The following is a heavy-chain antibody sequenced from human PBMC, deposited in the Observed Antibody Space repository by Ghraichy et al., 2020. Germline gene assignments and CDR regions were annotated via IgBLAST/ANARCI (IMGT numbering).Heavy chain of an antibody. D-gene: IGHD5-18*01. CDR3: ARESVTAMVIDY. Sequence: SETLSLTCAVYGGSFSGYHWSWIRQPPGKGLEWIGEINHSGSTNYNPSLKSRVTISVDTSKNQFSLKLSSVTAADTAVYYCARESVTAMVIDYWGQGTLVTVSS. CDR2: INHSGST. CDR1: GGSFSGYH. V-gene: IGHV4-34*01. J-gene: IGHJ4*02.